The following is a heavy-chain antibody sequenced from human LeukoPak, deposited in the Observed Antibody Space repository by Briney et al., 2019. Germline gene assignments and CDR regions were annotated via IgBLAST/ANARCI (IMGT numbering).Heavy chain of an antibody. CDR1: GGSISNYY. D-gene: IGHD6-13*01. Sequence: SETLSLTCTVSGGSISNYYWSWIRQPPGKGLVWIGYIYYTGSTKYNPSLKSRVTISLDTSKNQFSLRLSSVTAADTAVYYCARHYMAATGIDYWGQGALVTVSS. CDR3: ARHYMAATGIDY. J-gene: IGHJ4*02. V-gene: IGHV4-59*08. CDR2: IYYTGST.